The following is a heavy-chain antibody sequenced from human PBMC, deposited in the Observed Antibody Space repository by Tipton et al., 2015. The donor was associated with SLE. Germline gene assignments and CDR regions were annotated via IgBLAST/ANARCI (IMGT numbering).Heavy chain of an antibody. CDR1: GGSFSVYY. V-gene: IGHV4-34*01. J-gene: IGHJ4*02. CDR3: ARGGVGGYDYFDH. CDR2: INHGGST. D-gene: IGHD5-12*01. Sequence: TLSLTCAVYGGSFSVYYWTWIRQPPGKGLEWIGEINHGGSTNYNPSLKSRVTISIDTSKNQFPLKLSSVTAADTAVYYCARGGVGGYDYFDHWGQGTLVTVSS.